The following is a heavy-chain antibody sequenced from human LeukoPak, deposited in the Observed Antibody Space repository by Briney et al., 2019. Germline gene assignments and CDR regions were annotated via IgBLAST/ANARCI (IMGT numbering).Heavy chain of an antibody. CDR3: ARPYSSGWDPSLFDY. Sequence: ASVKVSCKASGYTFTSYGISWVRQAPGQGLEWMGWISAYNGNTNYAQKLQGRVTMTTDTSTSTAYMELRSLRSDDTAVYYCARPYSSGWDPSLFDYWGQGTLVTVSS. V-gene: IGHV1-18*01. J-gene: IGHJ4*02. CDR1: GYTFTSYG. D-gene: IGHD6-19*01. CDR2: ISAYNGNT.